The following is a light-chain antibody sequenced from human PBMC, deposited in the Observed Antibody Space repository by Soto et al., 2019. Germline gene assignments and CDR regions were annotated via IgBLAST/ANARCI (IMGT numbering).Light chain of an antibody. J-gene: IGKJ1*01. CDR2: GMS. V-gene: IGKV3-20*01. Sequence: EIVMTQSPATLSVSPGERATLSCRASQSVRSNLAWYQQKPGQAPRLLIYGMSTRATGIPIRFSGSGSGTDFTLTISRLEPEDFAVYYCQQYGSTPVTFGQGTKVDIK. CDR1: QSVRSN. CDR3: QQYGSTPVT.